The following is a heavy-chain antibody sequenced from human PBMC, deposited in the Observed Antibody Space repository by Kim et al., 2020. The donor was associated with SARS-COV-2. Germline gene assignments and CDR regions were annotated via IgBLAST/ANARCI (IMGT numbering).Heavy chain of an antibody. Sequence: ASVKVSCKASGYTFTSYYMHWVRQAPGQGLEWMGIINPSGGSTSYAQKFQGRVTMTRDTSTSTVYMELSSLRSEDTAVYYCARGDRIAARANHWFDPWGQGTLVTVSS. D-gene: IGHD6-6*01. CDR2: INPSGGST. CDR1: GYTFTSYY. CDR3: ARGDRIAARANHWFDP. J-gene: IGHJ5*02. V-gene: IGHV1-46*01.